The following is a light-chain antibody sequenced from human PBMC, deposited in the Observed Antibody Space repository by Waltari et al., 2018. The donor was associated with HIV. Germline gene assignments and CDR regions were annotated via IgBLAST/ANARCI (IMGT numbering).Light chain of an antibody. Sequence: QLVLTQSPSASASLGASVKLTCTLSSGHSYYAIAWHQQQPEKGPRFLMKLNSDGSHSKGDGIPARFSVSSSGSGRYLTISSLQSEDEADYYCQTWGTGIVFGGGTKLTVL. V-gene: IGLV4-69*01. J-gene: IGLJ2*01. CDR2: LNSDGSH. CDR1: SGHSYYA. CDR3: QTWGTGIV.